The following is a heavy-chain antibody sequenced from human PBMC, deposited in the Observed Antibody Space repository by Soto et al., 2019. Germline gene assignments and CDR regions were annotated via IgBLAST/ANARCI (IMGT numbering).Heavy chain of an antibody. V-gene: IGHV1-18*01. CDR1: GYTFTSYA. D-gene: IGHD3-3*02. CDR3: ARDSPPIAS. J-gene: IGHJ5*02. Sequence: QVQLVQSGAEVKKPGASVKVSCKASGYTFTSYAISWVRQAPGQGLEWMGWISAYNGNTNYAQNLQGRVTMTTDTPTSTAYKEQRSLRSDDTAVYYGARDSPPIASWGQGTLAPVSP. CDR2: ISAYNGNT.